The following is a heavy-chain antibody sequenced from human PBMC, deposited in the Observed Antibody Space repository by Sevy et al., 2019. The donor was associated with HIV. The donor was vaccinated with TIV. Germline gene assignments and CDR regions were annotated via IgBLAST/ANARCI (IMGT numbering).Heavy chain of an antibody. J-gene: IGHJ4*02. CDR1: GFSFSIYS. D-gene: IGHD5-12*01. CDR2: MSNTGGTL. Sequence: GGSLRLSCAASGFSFSIYSMNWVRQAPGKGLEWLSYMSNTGGTLHYADSVKGRFTISRDNAKNSLYLQMNRLRAEDTAVYYCASQRGGYERLYYFDYWGQGTLVTVSS. CDR3: ASQRGGYERLYYFDY. V-gene: IGHV3-48*01.